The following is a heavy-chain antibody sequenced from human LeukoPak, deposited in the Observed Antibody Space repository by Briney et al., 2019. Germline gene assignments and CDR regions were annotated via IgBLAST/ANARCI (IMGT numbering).Heavy chain of an antibody. V-gene: IGHV3-13*01. CDR1: GFTFSSYD. CDR2: IGTAGDT. J-gene: IGHJ3*02. CDR3: ARVQRSGGAFDI. Sequence: PGGSLRLSCAASGFTFSSYDMHWVRQAAGKGLEWVSAIGTAGDTYYPGSVKGRFTISRENAKNSLYLQMNSLRAGDTAVYYCARVQRSGGAFDIWGQGTMVTVSS. D-gene: IGHD5-24*01.